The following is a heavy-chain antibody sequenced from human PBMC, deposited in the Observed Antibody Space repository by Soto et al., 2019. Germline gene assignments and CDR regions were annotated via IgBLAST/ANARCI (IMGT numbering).Heavy chain of an antibody. CDR2: IIPILGIA. J-gene: IGHJ5*02. CDR1: GGTFSSYT. CDR3: ARDYDYGSGYWFDP. V-gene: IGHV1-69*04. Sequence: GASVKVSCKASGGTFSSYTISWVRQAPGQGLEWMGRIIPILGIANYAQKFQGRVTITADKSTSTAYMELSSLRSEDTAVYYCARDYDYGSGYWFDPWGQGTLVTVSS. D-gene: IGHD3-10*01.